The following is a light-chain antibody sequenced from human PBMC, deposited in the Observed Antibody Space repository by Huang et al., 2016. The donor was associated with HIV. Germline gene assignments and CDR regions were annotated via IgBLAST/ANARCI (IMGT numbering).Light chain of an antibody. J-gene: IGKJ4*01. CDR3: QHSDGLSPLT. Sequence: AIRMTQSPSSLSASTGDRVTITCRACQDIGTSLAWYQQRPGKAPVLLIFDASTVQRGVPSRLTGSGSRTVFTLTSACLQVEDVATYFCQHSDGLSPLTFGGGTKVDIK. CDR1: QDIGTS. CDR2: DAS. V-gene: IGKV1-8*01.